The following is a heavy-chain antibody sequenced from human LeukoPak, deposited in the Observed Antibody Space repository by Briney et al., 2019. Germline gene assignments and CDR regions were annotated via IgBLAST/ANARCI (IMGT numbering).Heavy chain of an antibody. V-gene: IGHV3-21*01. CDR3: ARMSGIAVAGNDRFDL. D-gene: IGHD6-13*01. Sequence: GGSLRLSCEVSGFTFSSYDMTWVRQAPGRGLEWVASIGNIGSFIYYSDSMKGRCAISRDNAKNAMYLQMNNLRLDDTAVYYCARMSGIAVAGNDRFDLWGQGTLVTVSS. CDR1: GFTFSSYD. CDR2: IGNIGSFI. J-gene: IGHJ4*02.